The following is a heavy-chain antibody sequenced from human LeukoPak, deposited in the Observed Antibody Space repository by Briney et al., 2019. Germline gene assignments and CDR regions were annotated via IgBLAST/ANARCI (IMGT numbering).Heavy chain of an antibody. CDR2: ISAYNGNT. CDR1: GYTFTSYG. J-gene: IGHJ4*02. V-gene: IGHV1-18*01. D-gene: IGHD6-13*01. CDR3: AKEGGLIAAAGRRVFDY. Sequence: ASVKVSCKASGYTFTSYGISWVRQAPGQGLEWMGWISAYNGNTNYAQKLQGRVTMTTDTSTSTAYMELRSLRSDDTAVYYCAKEGGLIAAAGRRVFDYWGQGTLVTVSS.